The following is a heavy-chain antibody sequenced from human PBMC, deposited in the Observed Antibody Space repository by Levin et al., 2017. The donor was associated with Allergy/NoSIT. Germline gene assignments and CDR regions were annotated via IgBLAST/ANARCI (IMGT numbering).Heavy chain of an antibody. J-gene: IGHJ4*02. D-gene: IGHD6-19*01. CDR2: ISSSSSYI. Sequence: SGGSLRLSCAASGFTFSSYSMNWVRQAPGKGLEWVSSISSSSSYIYYADSVKGRFTISRDNAKNSLYLQMNSLRAEDTAVYYCARDKAIHSSGWYGFDYWGQGTLVTVSS. CDR1: GFTFSSYS. V-gene: IGHV3-21*01. CDR3: ARDKAIHSSGWYGFDY.